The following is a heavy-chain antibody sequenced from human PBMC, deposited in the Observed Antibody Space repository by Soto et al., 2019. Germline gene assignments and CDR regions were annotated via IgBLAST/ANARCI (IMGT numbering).Heavy chain of an antibody. CDR1: GFSLSNPRMG. J-gene: IGHJ3*02. D-gene: IGHD5-18*01. Sequence: QVTLKESGPVLVKPTETLTLTCTVSGFSLSNPRMGVSWIRQPPGKALEWLAQIFSNDEKSYSTSLKTRLTISKDTSKSQVVLNMTNMDPVDTATYYCARIIDTSMVLDIWGHGTMVTVSS. V-gene: IGHV2-26*01. CDR2: IFSNDEK. CDR3: ARIIDTSMVLDI.